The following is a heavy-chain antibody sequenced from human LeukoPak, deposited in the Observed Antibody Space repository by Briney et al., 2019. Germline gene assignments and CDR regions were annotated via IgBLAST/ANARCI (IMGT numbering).Heavy chain of an antibody. V-gene: IGHV4-59*01. CDR3: AGEGDYWHRFDY. D-gene: IGHD4-17*01. CDR1: GGSIRRYY. CDR2: IYYSGST. Sequence: PSETLSLTCTVSGGSIRRYYWSWIRQPPGKGLEWIGYIYYSGSTNYNPLLKSRVTISVDMSKNQFSLKLSSVTAADTAVYYCAGEGDYWHRFDYWGLGTLVTVSS. J-gene: IGHJ4*02.